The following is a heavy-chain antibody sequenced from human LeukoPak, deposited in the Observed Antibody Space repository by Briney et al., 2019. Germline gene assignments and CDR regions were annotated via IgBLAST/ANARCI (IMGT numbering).Heavy chain of an antibody. D-gene: IGHD3-22*01. CDR1: GGSFSGYY. J-gene: IGHJ4*02. CDR2: INHSGST. V-gene: IGHV4-34*01. CDR3: AARRTYYYDSSGYKSGLDY. Sequence: SETLSLTCAVYGGSFSGYYWSWIRRPPGKGLEWIGEINHSGSTNYNPSLKSRVTISVDTSKNQFSLKLSPVTAADTAVYYCAARRTYYYDSSGYKSGLDYWGQGTLVTVSS.